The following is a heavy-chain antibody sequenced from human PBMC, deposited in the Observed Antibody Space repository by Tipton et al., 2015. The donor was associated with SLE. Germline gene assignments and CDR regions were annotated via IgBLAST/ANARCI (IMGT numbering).Heavy chain of an antibody. D-gene: IGHD6-19*01. Sequence: SLRLSCAASGFTFSSYGMHWVRQAPGKGLEWVAVIWYDGSNKYYADSVKGRFTISRDNSKNTLYLQMNSLRAEGTAVYYSAKDQAVAVDGMDVWGQGTTVTVSS. V-gene: IGHV3-33*06. CDR1: GFTFSSYG. J-gene: IGHJ6*02. CDR2: IWYDGSNK. CDR3: AKDQAVAVDGMDV.